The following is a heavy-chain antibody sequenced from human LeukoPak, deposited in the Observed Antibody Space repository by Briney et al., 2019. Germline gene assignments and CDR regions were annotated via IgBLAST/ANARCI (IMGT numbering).Heavy chain of an antibody. V-gene: IGHV3-48*01. Sequence: GGSLRLSCAASGFTFSSYSMNWVRQAPGKGLEWVSYISSSSSTIYYADSVKGRFTISRDNAKNSLYLQMNSLRAEDTAVYYCARGVYSSSFYWGQGTLVTVSS. CDR2: ISSSSSTI. J-gene: IGHJ4*02. CDR1: GFTFSSYS. D-gene: IGHD6-6*01. CDR3: ARGVYSSSFY.